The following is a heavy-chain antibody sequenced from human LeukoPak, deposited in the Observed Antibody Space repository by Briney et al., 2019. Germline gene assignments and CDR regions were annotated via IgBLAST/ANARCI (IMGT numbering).Heavy chain of an antibody. Sequence: GGSLRLSCTTSGFNFRAYWMGWVRQAPGKGLEWVAVISYDGSNKYYADSVKGRFTISRDNSKNTLYLQMNSLRAEDTAVYYCARGLSTVTPDAFDIWGQGTMVTVSS. J-gene: IGHJ3*02. CDR1: GFNFRAYW. CDR3: ARGLSTVTPDAFDI. D-gene: IGHD4-17*01. CDR2: ISYDGSNK. V-gene: IGHV3-30*19.